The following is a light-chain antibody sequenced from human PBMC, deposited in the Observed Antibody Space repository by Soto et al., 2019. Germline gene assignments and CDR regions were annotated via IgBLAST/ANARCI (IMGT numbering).Light chain of an antibody. J-gene: IGKJ3*01. CDR2: RAS. CDR1: QSVSSNF. V-gene: IGKV3-20*01. Sequence: EIVLTQSPGTLSLSPRERATFSCRASQSVSSNFVAWFQQKPGQVPRLLIYRASNRATGIPDRFSGSGSGTDFTLTINRLEPEDFAVYYCQQYVSSPFTFGPGTRVDI. CDR3: QQYVSSPFT.